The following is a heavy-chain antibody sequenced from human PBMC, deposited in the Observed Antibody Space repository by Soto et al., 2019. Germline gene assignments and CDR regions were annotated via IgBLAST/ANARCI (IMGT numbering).Heavy chain of an antibody. CDR2: ISGSGGST. V-gene: IGHV3-23*01. Sequence: VGSLRLSCAASGFKCVSYAMSWIRQAPGKGLEWVSAISGSGGSTYYADSVKGRFTISRDNSKNTLYLQMNSLRAEDTAVYYCAKDAGSPPFDPWGQGTLVTVSS. D-gene: IGHD2-15*01. CDR3: AKDAGSPPFDP. CDR1: GFKCVSYA. J-gene: IGHJ5*02.